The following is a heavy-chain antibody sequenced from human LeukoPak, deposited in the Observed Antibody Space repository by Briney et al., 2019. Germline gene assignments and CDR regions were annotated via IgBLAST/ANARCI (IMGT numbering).Heavy chain of an antibody. D-gene: IGHD1-14*01. J-gene: IGHJ4*02. CDR3: ARFTGPGYFDY. CDR1: GFTYSSYW. V-gene: IGHV3-7*01. CDR2: IKQDGSEK. Sequence: GGSLRLSCAASGFTYSSYWMSWVRQAPGKGLEWVANIKQDGSEKYYVDSVKGRFTISRDNAKNSLYVQMNSLRAEDTAVYYCARFTGPGYFDYWGQGTLVPVSS.